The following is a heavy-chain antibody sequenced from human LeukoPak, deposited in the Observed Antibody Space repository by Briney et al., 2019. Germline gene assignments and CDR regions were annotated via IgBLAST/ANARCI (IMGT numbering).Heavy chain of an antibody. CDR3: AKGLVGATGY. Sequence: PGGSLRLSCAASGFTFSDNYMTWVRQAPGKGLEWVSAISGSGGSTYYADSVKGRFTISRDNSKNTLYLQMNSLRAEDTAVYYCAKGLVGATGYWGQGTLVTVSS. CDR2: ISGSGGST. V-gene: IGHV3-23*01. D-gene: IGHD1-26*01. CDR1: GFTFSDNY. J-gene: IGHJ4*02.